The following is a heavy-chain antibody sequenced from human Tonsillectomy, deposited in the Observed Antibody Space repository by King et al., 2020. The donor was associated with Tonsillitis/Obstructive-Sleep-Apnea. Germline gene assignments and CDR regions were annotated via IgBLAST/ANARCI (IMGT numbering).Heavy chain of an antibody. Sequence: VQLVESGGGLVQPGGSLRLSCAASGFTFSSYSMNWVRQAPGKGLEWVSYISSSSSTIYYADSVKGRFTISRDNAKNSLYLQMNSLRAEDTAVYYCAGDHTPYCSSTSCYALYYYYGMDVWGQGTTVTVSS. J-gene: IGHJ6*02. CDR2: ISSSSSTI. V-gene: IGHV3-48*04. CDR3: AGDHTPYCSSTSCYALYYYYGMDV. CDR1: GFTFSSYS. D-gene: IGHD2-2*01.